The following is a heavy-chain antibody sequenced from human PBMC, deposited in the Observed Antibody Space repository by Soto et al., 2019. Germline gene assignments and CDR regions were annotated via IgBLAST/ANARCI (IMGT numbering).Heavy chain of an antibody. J-gene: IGHJ4*02. CDR3: ARALQLTEDFDY. CDR1: GGTFSSYA. Sequence: SVKVSCKASGGTFSSYAISWVRQAPGQGLEWMGGIIPIFGTANYAQKFQGRVTITADESTSTAYMELSSLRSEDTAVYYCARALQLTEDFDYWGQGTLVTVSS. D-gene: IGHD5-18*01. V-gene: IGHV1-69*13. CDR2: IIPIFGTA.